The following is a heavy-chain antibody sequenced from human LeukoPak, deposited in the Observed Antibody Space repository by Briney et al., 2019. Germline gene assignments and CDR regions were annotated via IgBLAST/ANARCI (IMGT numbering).Heavy chain of an antibody. CDR1: GFTFSNYA. D-gene: IGHD4-17*01. Sequence: GGSLRLSCAASGFTFSNYAVTWVRQAPWKGLEWVSTISGNGDNTYYADSVKGRFTISRDNSKNTLYLQMNSLRADDTAVYYCATDSPRSAAYGDLDYWGQGTLVTVSS. CDR3: ATDSPRSAAYGDLDY. CDR2: ISGNGDNT. J-gene: IGHJ4*02. V-gene: IGHV3-23*01.